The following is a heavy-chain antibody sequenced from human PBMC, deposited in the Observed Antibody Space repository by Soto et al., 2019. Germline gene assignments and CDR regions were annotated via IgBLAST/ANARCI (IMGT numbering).Heavy chain of an antibody. CDR3: ARGEDILTGYSHAGG. J-gene: IGHJ4*02. Sequence: EVQVVESGGGLVQPGGSLRLSCAASGFRFSTYWMSWVRQAPGKGLEWVSYISSSGSTIYYADSVKGRFTISRDNAKNSLYLQRTSLRAEDTAVYYCARGEDILTGYSHAGGWGQGTLVTVSS. V-gene: IGHV3-48*04. D-gene: IGHD3-9*01. CDR2: ISSSGSTI. CDR1: GFRFSTYW.